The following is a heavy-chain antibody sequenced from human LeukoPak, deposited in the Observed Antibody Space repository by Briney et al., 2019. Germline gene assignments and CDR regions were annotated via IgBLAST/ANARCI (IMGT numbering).Heavy chain of an antibody. D-gene: IGHD2-2*01. V-gene: IGHV3-30*02. J-gene: IGHJ4*02. CDR1: GFTFNNYG. CDR3: AKSWREYQVLDY. Sequence: GGSLRLSCAASGFTFNNYGMYWVRQAPGKGLEWVAFIRYDGTNKYYADSVKGRFTISRDNSKNTLYLQMNSLRAEDTAVYYCAKSWREYQVLDYWGQGTLVTVSS. CDR2: IRYDGTNK.